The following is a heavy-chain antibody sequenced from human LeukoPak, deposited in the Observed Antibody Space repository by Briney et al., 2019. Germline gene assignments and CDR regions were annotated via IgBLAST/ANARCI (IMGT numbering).Heavy chain of an antibody. D-gene: IGHD3-16*01. CDR3: ARGQRGGLSGNLGGLFASYYTYYYMDV. CDR1: GYTFTKYY. CDR2: INPSDGAT. V-gene: IGHV1-46*01. Sequence: ASVKVSCKASGYTFTKYYIHWVRQAPGRGLEWMGMINPSDGATTYAQRFQGRVTMTRDMSTTTVYVDLRSLRSEDTAVYFCARGQRGGLSGNLGGLFASYYTYYYMDVWGRGTTVTVSS. J-gene: IGHJ6*03.